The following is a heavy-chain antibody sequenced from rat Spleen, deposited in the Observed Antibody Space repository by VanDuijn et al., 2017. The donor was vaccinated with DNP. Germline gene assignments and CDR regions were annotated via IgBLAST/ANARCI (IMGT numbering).Heavy chain of an antibody. J-gene: IGHJ2*01. V-gene: IGHV3-1*01. CDR2: ISYSGST. CDR3: AKGPNYGGWNDYFDY. Sequence: EVQLQESGPGLVKPSQSLSLTCSVTGYSITRNYWGWIRKFPGDKMEWIGHISYSGSTSYNPSLKSRISITRDTSKNQFFLQLNSVTTEDTAIYYCAKGPNYGGWNDYFDYWGQGVMVTVSS. CDR1: GYSITRNY. D-gene: IGHD1-11*01.